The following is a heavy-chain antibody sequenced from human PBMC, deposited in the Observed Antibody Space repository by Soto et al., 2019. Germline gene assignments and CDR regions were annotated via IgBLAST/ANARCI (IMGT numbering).Heavy chain of an antibody. CDR3: SRSLDS. CDR2: ISPDGSEK. Sequence: WSLRLSCAASGFTFTNFWMDWVRQAPGKGLEWVANISPDGSEKHYVDSVKGRFTISRDNAKNSLYLQMTSLTAEDSALYYCSRSLDSCGQRTRVTVSS. CDR1: GFTFTNFW. V-gene: IGHV3-7*01. J-gene: IGHJ4*02.